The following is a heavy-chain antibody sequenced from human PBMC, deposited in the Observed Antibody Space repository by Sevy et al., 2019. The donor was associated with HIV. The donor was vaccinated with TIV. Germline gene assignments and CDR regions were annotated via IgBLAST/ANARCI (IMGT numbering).Heavy chain of an antibody. Sequence: GGSLRLSCAASGFTFSKCAAHWVRQAPGKGPEWVAVISSDGDKRLYADSVQGRFSISRDKAKENVFLQLSSLRVEDTGIYYCARERRGPECCYYAMDVWGQGTMVAVSS. CDR1: GFTFSKCA. CDR3: ARERRGPECCYYAMDV. V-gene: IGHV3-30-3*01. J-gene: IGHJ6*02. CDR2: ISSDGDKR. D-gene: IGHD1-26*01.